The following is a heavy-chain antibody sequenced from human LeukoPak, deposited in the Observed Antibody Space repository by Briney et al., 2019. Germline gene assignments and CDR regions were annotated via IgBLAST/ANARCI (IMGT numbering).Heavy chain of an antibody. Sequence: ASVKVSCKASAYIFTNYGISWVRQAPAQGREGMGWISANSGTTNYAQTFQGRVTMTTDTSTSTGYMERRSLKSDDPAVYYCARELQVRPGDWGQGTLVTVSS. CDR3: ARELQVRPGD. V-gene: IGHV1-18*01. CDR1: AYIFTNYG. D-gene: IGHD5-24*01. J-gene: IGHJ4*02. CDR2: ISANSGTT.